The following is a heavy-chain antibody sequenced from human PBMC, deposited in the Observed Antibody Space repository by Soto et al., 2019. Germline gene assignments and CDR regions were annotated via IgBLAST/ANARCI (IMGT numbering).Heavy chain of an antibody. CDR1: GYTFTSYA. J-gene: IGHJ4*02. D-gene: IGHD5-18*01. CDR2: INAGNGNT. V-gene: IGHV1-3*01. Sequence: ASVKVSCKASGYTFTSYAMHWVRQAPGQRLEWMGWINAGNGNTKYSQKFQGRVTITRDTSASTAYMELSSLRSEDTAVYYCARGLNGYLHYFDYWGQGTPVTAPQ. CDR3: ARGLNGYLHYFDY.